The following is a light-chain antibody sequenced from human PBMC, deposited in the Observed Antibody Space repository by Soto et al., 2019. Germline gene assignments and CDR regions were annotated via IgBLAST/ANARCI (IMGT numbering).Light chain of an antibody. J-gene: IGLJ3*02. CDR1: SSDVGSRNL. Sequence: QSALTEPASVSGSPGQSITISCTGTSSDVGSRNLVSWYQQHPGKAPKLIIYEVTKWPSGVSNRFSGSKSGNTASLTIFGLQAEDEADYYCCSYAGRYTWVFVGGTKLTVL. V-gene: IGLV2-23*02. CDR2: EVT. CDR3: CSYAGRYTWV.